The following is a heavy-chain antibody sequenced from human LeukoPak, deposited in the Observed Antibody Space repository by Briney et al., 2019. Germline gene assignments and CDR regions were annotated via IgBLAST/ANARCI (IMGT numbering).Heavy chain of an antibody. D-gene: IGHD4-17*01. J-gene: IGHJ4*02. V-gene: IGHV7-4-1*02. CDR3: ARSNNDGDYLGVGFDY. CDR2: INTNTGNP. CDR1: GYTFTSYD. Sequence: GASVTVSCKASGYTFTSYDINWVRQAPGQGLEWMGWINTNTGNPTYARGFTGRFVFSLDTSVSTAYLQISSLKAEDTAVYYCARSNNDGDYLGVGFDYWGQGTLVTVSS.